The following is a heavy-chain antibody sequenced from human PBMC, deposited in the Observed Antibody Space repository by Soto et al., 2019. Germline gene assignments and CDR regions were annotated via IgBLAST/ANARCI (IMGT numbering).Heavy chain of an antibody. CDR1: ESTFRTYD. Sequence: QVQLVESGGNVVQPGSSLRLSCAGTESTFRTYDIHWVRQAPGKGPQWVAHISPDGGSEYWAGSGKGRVPISRDNDKNPVYPQLNSLRTEDTAVHYCAKGPRHGAFDIRGQGTMVTVSS. J-gene: IGHJ3*02. V-gene: IGHV3-30-3*01. CDR2: ISPDGGSE. CDR3: AKGPRHGAFDI.